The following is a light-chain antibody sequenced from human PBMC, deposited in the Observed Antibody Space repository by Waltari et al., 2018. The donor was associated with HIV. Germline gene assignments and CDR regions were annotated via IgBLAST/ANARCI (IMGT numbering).Light chain of an antibody. CDR1: DHDFGLRYF. Sequence: SAVTQPASVSGLPGQSVTISCTGDDHDFGLRYFVSWYQPHPGQVPRLIFSDVDSRASGTPDRFSASKSGETAFLTISSLRTEDEGLYYCASFTGDDTVMFGGGTLVTVL. V-gene: IGLV2-14*03. CDR2: DVD. CDR3: ASFTGDDTVM. J-gene: IGLJ3*02.